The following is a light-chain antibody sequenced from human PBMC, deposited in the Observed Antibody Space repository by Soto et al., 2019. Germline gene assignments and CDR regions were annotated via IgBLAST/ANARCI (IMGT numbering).Light chain of an antibody. CDR2: DVN. J-gene: IGLJ2*01. Sequence: QSALTQPPSVSGSPGQSVTISCTGTSSDVGRYNHVSWYQQSPGTAPKLIIYDVNNRPSGVPDRFSGSKSGNTASLTISGLPAEDEADYYCSSYTGSTTLVVFGGGTKLTVL. CDR3: SSYTGSTTLVV. V-gene: IGLV2-18*02. CDR1: SSDVGRYNH.